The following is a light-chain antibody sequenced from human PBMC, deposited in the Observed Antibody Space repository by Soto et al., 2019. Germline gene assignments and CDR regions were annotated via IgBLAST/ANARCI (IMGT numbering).Light chain of an antibody. J-gene: IGKJ4*01. CDR2: EAS. Sequence: DIVLTQSPATLSSSEGERATLTCKASQLINKYVAWYQHRPGKDPRLLIYEASKRATGIPARFSGSRSGTDFTLTISSLEPEDFGMYYCQQRHTWPTTFGGGAKVEI. V-gene: IGKV3-11*01. CDR1: QLINKY. CDR3: QQRHTWPTT.